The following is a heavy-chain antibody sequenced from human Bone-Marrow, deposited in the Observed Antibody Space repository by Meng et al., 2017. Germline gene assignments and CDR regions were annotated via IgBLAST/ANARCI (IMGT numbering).Heavy chain of an antibody. Sequence: QVQRVQSGDEVKKPGASVKVPCKASGYTFTSYGIIWVRQAPGQGLEWMGWISAYTGDTKYAQNFQGRVTMTTDTSTDTAYMELRSLRSDDTAMYFCARDDDYGDYFPVWYWGQGTLVTVSS. CDR2: ISAYTGDT. CDR1: GYTFTSYG. D-gene: IGHD4-17*01. CDR3: ARDDDYGDYFPVWY. V-gene: IGHV1-18*01. J-gene: IGHJ4*02.